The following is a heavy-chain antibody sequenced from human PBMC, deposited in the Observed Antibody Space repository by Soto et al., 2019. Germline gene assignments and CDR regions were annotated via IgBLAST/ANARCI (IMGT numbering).Heavy chain of an antibody. CDR3: AIAPSLEMVVPAAKYFDY. CDR1: GYNFPSYY. D-gene: IGHD2-2*01. CDR2: INPSGGST. J-gene: IGHJ4*01. V-gene: IGHV1-46*03. Sequence: QVQLVQSGAAVKKPGASVKVSGKASGYNFPSYYMHWVRQAPGQGLEWMGIINPSGGSTSYAQKCQGRVTMTMDTSTSTVYMALRSLRSEATAVDYCAIAPSLEMVVPAAKYFDYWGHGTLVTVSS.